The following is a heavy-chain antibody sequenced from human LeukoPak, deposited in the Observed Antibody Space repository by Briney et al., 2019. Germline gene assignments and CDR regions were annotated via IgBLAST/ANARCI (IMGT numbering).Heavy chain of an antibody. CDR1: GYTFTSYG. CDR2: ISAYNGNT. J-gene: IGHJ4*02. Sequence: ASVKVSCKASGYTFTSYGISWVRQAPGQGLEWMGWISAYNGNTNYAQKLQGRGTMTTDTSTSTAYMELRSLRSDDTAVYYCASVRGIAAAADTLDYWGQGTLVTVSS. V-gene: IGHV1-18*01. D-gene: IGHD6-13*01. CDR3: ASVRGIAAAADTLDY.